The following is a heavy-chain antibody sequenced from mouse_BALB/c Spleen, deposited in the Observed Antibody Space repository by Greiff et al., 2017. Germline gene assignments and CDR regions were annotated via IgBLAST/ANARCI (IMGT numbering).Heavy chain of an antibody. D-gene: IGHD1-1*01. Sequence: DVKLVESGGGLVQPGGSRKLSRAASGFTFSSFGMHWVRQAPEKGLEWVAYISSGSSTIYYADTVKGRFTISRDNPKNTLFLQMTSLRSEDTAMYYCARERYYYGSSSPYAMDYWGQGTSVTVSS. V-gene: IGHV5-17*02. CDR1: GFTFSSFG. J-gene: IGHJ4*01. CDR3: ARERYYYGSSSPYAMDY. CDR2: ISSGSSTI.